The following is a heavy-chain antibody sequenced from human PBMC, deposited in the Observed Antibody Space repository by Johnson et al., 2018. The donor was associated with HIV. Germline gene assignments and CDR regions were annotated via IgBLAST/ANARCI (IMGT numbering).Heavy chain of an antibody. CDR3: ARAPLGYCSGSTCITYAFDV. J-gene: IGHJ3*01. CDR1: GFTVSNIY. D-gene: IGHD2-15*01. Sequence: VQLVESGGGLVQPGGSLRLSCAASGFTVSNIYMSWVRQAPGKGLEWVSVIYSGGRTDYADSVKGRFTISRDNSKNTLYLQMNSLRAGDTAVYYCARAPLGYCSGSTCITYAFDVWCQGTMVTVSS. V-gene: IGHV3-66*01. CDR2: IYSGGRT.